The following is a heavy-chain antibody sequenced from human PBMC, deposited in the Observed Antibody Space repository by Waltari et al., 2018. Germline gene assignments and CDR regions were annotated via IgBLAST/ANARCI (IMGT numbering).Heavy chain of an antibody. CDR1: GGTFSSYA. D-gene: IGHD5-12*01. V-gene: IGHV1-69*14. Sequence: QVQLVQSGAEVKKPGSSVKVSCKASGGTFSSYAIRWVRQAPGQGLEWMGGIIPICGTANYAQKFQGRVTITADKSTSTAYMELGSLRSEDTAVYYSARGLPVEMATITELDFDDWGQGTLVTVSS. J-gene: IGHJ4*02. CDR2: IIPICGTA. CDR3: ARGLPVEMATITELDFDD.